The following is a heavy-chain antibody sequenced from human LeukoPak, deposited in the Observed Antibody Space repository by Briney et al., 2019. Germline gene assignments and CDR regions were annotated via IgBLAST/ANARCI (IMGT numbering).Heavy chain of an antibody. Sequence: GGSLRLSCAASGFTFSSYSMNWVRQAPGKGLEWVSSISSSSSYIYYADSVKGRFTISRDNAKNSLYLQMNSLRAEDTAVYYCARDDYYDSSGYYYSEYFQHWGQGTLVTVSS. V-gene: IGHV3-21*01. CDR1: GFTFSSYS. J-gene: IGHJ1*01. CDR2: ISSSSSYI. D-gene: IGHD3-22*01. CDR3: ARDDYYDSSGYYYSEYFQH.